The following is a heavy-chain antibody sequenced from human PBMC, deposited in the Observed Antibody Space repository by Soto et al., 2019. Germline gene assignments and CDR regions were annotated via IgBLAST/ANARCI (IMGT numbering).Heavy chain of an antibody. CDR2: ISSSSSYI. J-gene: IGHJ6*02. CDR3: ARDPHGTIPMDV. CDR1: GFTFSSYS. Sequence: PGGSLRLSCAASGFTFSSYSMNWVRQAPGKGLEWVSSISSSSSYIYYADSVKGRSTISRDNAKNSLYLQMNSLRAEDTAVYYCARDPHGTIPMDVWGQGTTVTVSS. D-gene: IGHD3-3*01. V-gene: IGHV3-21*01.